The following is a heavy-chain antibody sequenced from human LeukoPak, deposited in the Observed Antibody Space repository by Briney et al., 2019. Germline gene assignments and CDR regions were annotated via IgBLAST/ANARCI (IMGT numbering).Heavy chain of an antibody. V-gene: IGHV3-30*02. CDR1: GFTFSSYG. Sequence: GGSLRLSCAASGFTFSSYGMHWARQAPGKGLEWVAFIWYDGNNEYYSDSVKGRFTISRDSSKNTLYLQMNSLRAEDTAVYYCAKDPLQYGSGSYYFDYWGQGTLVTVSS. D-gene: IGHD3-10*01. CDR2: IWYDGNNE. CDR3: AKDPLQYGSGSYYFDY. J-gene: IGHJ4*02.